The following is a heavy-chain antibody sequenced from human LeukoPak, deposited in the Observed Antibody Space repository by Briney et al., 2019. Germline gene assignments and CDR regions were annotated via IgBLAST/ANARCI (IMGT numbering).Heavy chain of an antibody. D-gene: IGHD3-10*01. CDR2: MNPNSGNT. CDR1: GYTFTGYY. Sequence: ASVKVSCKASGYTFTGYYMHWVRQAPGQGLEWMGWMNPNSGNTGYAQKFQGRVTMTRNTSISTAYMELSSLRSEDTAVYYCARTLRGGNHVRVYYYGMDVWGQGTTVTVSS. J-gene: IGHJ6*02. V-gene: IGHV1-8*02. CDR3: ARTLRGGNHVRVYYYGMDV.